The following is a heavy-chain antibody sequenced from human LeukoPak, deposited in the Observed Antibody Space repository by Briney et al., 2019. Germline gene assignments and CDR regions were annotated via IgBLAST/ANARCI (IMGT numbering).Heavy chain of an antibody. V-gene: IGHV1-2*02. J-gene: IGHJ6*03. CDR3: ARDSQLVRDYYYYYYMDV. D-gene: IGHD6-13*01. CDR1: GYTFTGYY. CDR2: INPSSGGT. Sequence: ASVKVSCKASGYTFTGYYMHWVRQAPGQGLEWMGWINPSSGGTNYAQKFQGRVTMTRDTSISTAYMELSRLRSDDTAVYYCARDSQLVRDYYYYYYMDVWGKGTTVTISS.